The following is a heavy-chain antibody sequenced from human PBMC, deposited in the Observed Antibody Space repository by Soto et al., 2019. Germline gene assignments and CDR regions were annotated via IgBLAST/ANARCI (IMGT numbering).Heavy chain of an antibody. CDR2: ISYDGNNK. CDR1: GFTFSTYG. Sequence: QVQLVESGGGVVQPGRSLRLSCAASGFTFSTYGMHWVRQAPGKGLEWVAVISYDGNNKYYADSVKGRFTISRDNSKNTLYLQMSSLRAVDTAVYYCARSVYNWNDGFFDYWGKGTLVTVCS. V-gene: IGHV3-30*03. D-gene: IGHD1-1*01. J-gene: IGHJ4*02. CDR3: ARSVYNWNDGFFDY.